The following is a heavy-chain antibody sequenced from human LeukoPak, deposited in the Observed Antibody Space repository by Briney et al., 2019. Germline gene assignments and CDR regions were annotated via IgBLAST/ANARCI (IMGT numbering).Heavy chain of an antibody. J-gene: IGHJ4*02. CDR2: ISTYSGNT. V-gene: IGHV1-18*01. D-gene: IGHD2-21*02. CDR3: ARGGSRVVTYGNFDY. Sequence: ASVKVSCKPSGYTFTSYAISWVRQAPGQGLEWMGWISTYSGNTNYAQKLQGRITMPIETSTSTAYMELRSLRSDDTAVYYCARGGSRVVTYGNFDYWGQGTLVTVSS. CDR1: GYTFTSYA.